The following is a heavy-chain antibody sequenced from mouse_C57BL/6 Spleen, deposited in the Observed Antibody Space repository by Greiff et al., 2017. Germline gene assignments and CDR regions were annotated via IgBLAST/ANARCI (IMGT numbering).Heavy chain of an antibody. CDR2: IYPGDGDT. J-gene: IGHJ2*01. Sequence: QVQLQQSGPELVKPGASVKISCKASGYAFSSSWMNWVKQRPGKGLEWIGRIYPGDGDTNYNGKFKGKATLTADKSSSTAYMQLSSLTSEDSAVYFCARSPPYYYGSSQGYFDYWGQGTTLTVSS. CDR3: ARSPPYYYGSSQGYFDY. V-gene: IGHV1-82*01. CDR1: GYAFSSSW. D-gene: IGHD1-1*01.